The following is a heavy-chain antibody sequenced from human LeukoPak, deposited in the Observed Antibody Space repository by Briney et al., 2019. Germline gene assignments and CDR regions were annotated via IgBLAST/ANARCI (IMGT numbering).Heavy chain of an antibody. V-gene: IGHV3-23*01. D-gene: IGHD3-10*01. CDR3: AKDYGSGRGPYDAFDI. Sequence: GGSLRLSCAASGFTFRNYWMSWVRQAPGKGLEWVSAISGSGGSTYYADSVKGRFTISRDNSKNTLYMQMNSLRAEDTAVYYCAKDYGSGRGPYDAFDIWGQGTMVTVSS. J-gene: IGHJ3*02. CDR2: ISGSGGST. CDR1: GFTFRNYW.